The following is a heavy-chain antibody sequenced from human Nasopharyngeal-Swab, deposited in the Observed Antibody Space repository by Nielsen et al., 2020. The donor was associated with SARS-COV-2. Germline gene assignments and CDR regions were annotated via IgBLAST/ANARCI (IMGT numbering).Heavy chain of an antibody. Sequence: WIRQPPGKGLEWIGEINHSGSTNYNPSLKSRVTISVDTSKNQFSLKLSSVTAADTAVYYCARGSLWGVEVRGELGYRGQGTLVTVSS. D-gene: IGHD3-10*01. CDR2: INHSGST. V-gene: IGHV4-34*01. CDR3: ARGSLWGVEVRGELGY. J-gene: IGHJ4*02.